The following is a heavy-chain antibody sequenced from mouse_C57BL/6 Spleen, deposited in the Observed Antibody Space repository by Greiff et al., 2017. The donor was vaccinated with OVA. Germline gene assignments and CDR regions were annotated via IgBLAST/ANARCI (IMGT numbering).Heavy chain of an antibody. CDR3: ARITTVVATDWYFDV. V-gene: IGHV1-52*01. D-gene: IGHD1-1*01. CDR2: IDPSDSET. CDR1: GYTFTSYW. Sequence: QVQLKQPGAELVRPGSSVKLSCKASGYTFTSYWMHWVKQRPIQGLEWIGNIDPSDSETHYNQKFKDKATLTVDKSSSTAYMQLSSLTSEDSAVYYCARITTVVATDWYFDVWGTGTTVTVSS. J-gene: IGHJ1*03.